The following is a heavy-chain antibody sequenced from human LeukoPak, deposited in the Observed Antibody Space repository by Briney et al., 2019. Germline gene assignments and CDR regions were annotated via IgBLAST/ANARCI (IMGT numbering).Heavy chain of an antibody. V-gene: IGHV3-7*03. CDR2: IKQDGSER. CDR1: GFTFSSYW. D-gene: IGHD3-3*01. J-gene: IGHJ6*02. CDR3: AREPRYLEWLPVLDYYYGMDV. Sequence: PGGSLRLSCAASGFTFSSYWMSWVRQAPGKGLEWVANIKQDGSERYYVDSVKGRITISRDNAKNSLYLQMNSLRAEDTAVYYCAREPRYLEWLPVLDYYYGMDVWGQGTTVTVSS.